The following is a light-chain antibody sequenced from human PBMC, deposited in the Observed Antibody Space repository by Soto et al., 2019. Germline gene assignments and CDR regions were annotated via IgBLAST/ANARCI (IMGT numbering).Light chain of an antibody. J-gene: IGLJ2*01. Sequence: SYELTQPPSVSMSPGQTASITCSGDKLGDKYACWYQQKPGQSPVLVIYQDSKRPSGIPERFSGSNSGNTATPTISGTQAMDEADYYCQAWDSSTSVVFGGGTKLTVL. CDR1: KLGDKY. CDR2: QDS. CDR3: QAWDSSTSVV. V-gene: IGLV3-1*01.